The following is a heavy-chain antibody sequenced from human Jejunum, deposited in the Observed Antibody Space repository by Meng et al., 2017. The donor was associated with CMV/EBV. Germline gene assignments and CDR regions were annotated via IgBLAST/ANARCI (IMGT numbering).Heavy chain of an antibody. CDR1: GIPLNRDG. D-gene: IGHD3-22*01. Sequence: SGIPLNRDGIHWVRQFPGKGLEWVAVLWYDGSRKYFADSVQGRFSISRDDSKNTVYLQMNSLRAEDTAVYYCARDNDGSSHYSQFDYWGQGTLVTVSS. J-gene: IGHJ4*02. V-gene: IGHV3-33*01. CDR3: ARDNDGSSHYSQFDY. CDR2: LWYDGSRK.